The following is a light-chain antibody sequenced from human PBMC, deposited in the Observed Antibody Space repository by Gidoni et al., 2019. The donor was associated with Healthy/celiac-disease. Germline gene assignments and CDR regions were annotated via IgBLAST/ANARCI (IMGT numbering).Light chain of an antibody. CDR3: QQYGSSFT. V-gene: IGKV3-20*01. Sequence: EIVLTQSPGTLSLSPGERATLSCRASQSVSSSYLAWYQQKPGQAPRLLIYGASSRATGIPDFTLTISRLEPEDFAVYYCQQYGSSFTFXPXTKVDIK. CDR1: QSVSSSY. CDR2: GAS. J-gene: IGKJ3*01.